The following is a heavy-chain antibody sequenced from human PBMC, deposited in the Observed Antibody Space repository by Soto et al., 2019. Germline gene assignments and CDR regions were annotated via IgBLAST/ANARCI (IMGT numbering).Heavy chain of an antibody. J-gene: IGHJ6*02. Sequence: QVQLVQSGAELKKPGASVKVSCKASGYTFTGYYMHWVRQAPGQGLEWMGWINPNSGGTNYAQKFQGRVTMTRDTSISTAYMELSRLRSDDTAVYYCARERIAAAGYYGMDVWGQGTTVTVSS. D-gene: IGHD6-13*01. CDR2: INPNSGGT. CDR1: GYTFTGYY. V-gene: IGHV1-2*02. CDR3: ARERIAAAGYYGMDV.